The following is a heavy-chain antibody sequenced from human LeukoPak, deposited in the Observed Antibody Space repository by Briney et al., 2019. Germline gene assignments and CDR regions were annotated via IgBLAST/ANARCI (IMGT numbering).Heavy chain of an antibody. CDR1: GYSISSGYY. D-gene: IGHD3-22*01. Sequence: PSETLSLTCAVSGYSISSGYYWGWIRQPPGKGLEWIGSIYHSGSTYYKPSLKSRVTISVDTSKNQFSLKLSSVTAADTAVYYCARLDDSSGYPMNYWGQGTLVTVSS. CDR2: IYHSGST. CDR3: ARLDDSSGYPMNY. J-gene: IGHJ4*02. V-gene: IGHV4-38-2*01.